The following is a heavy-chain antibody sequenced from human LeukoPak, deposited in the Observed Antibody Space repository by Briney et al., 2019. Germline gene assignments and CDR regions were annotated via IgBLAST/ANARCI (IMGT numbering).Heavy chain of an antibody. D-gene: IGHD3-3*01. CDR2: ISYDGSNK. J-gene: IGHJ4*02. V-gene: IGHV3-30*18. CDR1: GFTFSSYG. CDR3: AKAGEWLSLDY. Sequence: GGSLRLSCAASGFTFSSYGMHWVRQAPGKGLEWVAVISYDGSNKYYADSVKGRFTISRDNSKNTLYLQMNSLRAEDTAVYYCAKAGEWLSLDYWGQGTLVTVSP.